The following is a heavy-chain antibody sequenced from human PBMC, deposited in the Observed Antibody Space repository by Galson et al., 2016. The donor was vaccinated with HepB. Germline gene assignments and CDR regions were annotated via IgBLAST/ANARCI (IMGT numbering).Heavy chain of an antibody. J-gene: IGHJ4*02. Sequence: SLRLSCAASGFTVSGNQMSWVRQAPGKGLEWVSVVYGGGNTYYADSVKGRFTISRDNSRNTLYLQMNSLSSEDTAVYYCAGSPPDYYGAAFDYWGQGTLVTVSS. CDR1: GFTVSGNQ. V-gene: IGHV3-53*01. D-gene: IGHD3-10*01. CDR3: AGSPPDYYGAAFDY. CDR2: VYGGGNT.